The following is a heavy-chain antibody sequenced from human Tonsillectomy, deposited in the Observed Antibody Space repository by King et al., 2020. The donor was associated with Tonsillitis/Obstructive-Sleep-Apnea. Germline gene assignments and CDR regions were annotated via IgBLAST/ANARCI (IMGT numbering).Heavy chain of an antibody. V-gene: IGHV3-11*06. CDR3: ARDLSGYGDYVDY. CDR2: ISSSSSYT. Sequence: VQLVESGGGLVKPGGSLRLSCAASGFTFSDYYMSWIRQAPGKGLEWVSYISSSSSYTNYADSVKGRFTISRDNAKNSLYLQMNSLRAKDTAVYYCARDLSGYGDYVDYWGQGTLVTVSS. CDR1: GFTFSDYY. J-gene: IGHJ4*02. D-gene: IGHD4-17*01.